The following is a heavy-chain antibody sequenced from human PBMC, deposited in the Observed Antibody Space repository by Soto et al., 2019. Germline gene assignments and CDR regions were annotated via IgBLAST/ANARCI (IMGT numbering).Heavy chain of an antibody. J-gene: IGHJ4*02. CDR2: ISGSGSNT. CDR3: AGDSVPPIDY. CDR1: GFTFIKYA. V-gene: IGHV3-23*01. Sequence: EVQLLESGGGLVQTGGSLRLSCAASGFTFIKYAMTWVRQSPGKGLEWVSGISGSGSNTVYADSVKGRFTISRDNSKNTLYLQINSLRVDDTAVYYCAGDSVPPIDYWGQGTLVAVSS.